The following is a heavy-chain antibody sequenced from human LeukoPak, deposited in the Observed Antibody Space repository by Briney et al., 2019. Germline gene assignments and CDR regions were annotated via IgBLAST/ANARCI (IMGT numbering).Heavy chain of an antibody. J-gene: IGHJ6*04. V-gene: IGHV3-30*03. D-gene: IGHD3-10*01. Sequence: PGRSLRLSCAASGFTFSSYGMHWVRQAPGKGLEWVAVISYDGSNKYYADSVKGRFTISRDNSKNTLYLQMNSLRAEDTAVYYCARGSGSYYMGGMDVWGKGTTVTVSS. CDR3: ARGSGSYYMGGMDV. CDR2: ISYDGSNK. CDR1: GFTFSSYG.